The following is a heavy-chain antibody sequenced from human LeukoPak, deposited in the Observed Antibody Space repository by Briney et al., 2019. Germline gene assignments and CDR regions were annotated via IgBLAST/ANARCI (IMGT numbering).Heavy chain of an antibody. V-gene: IGHV1-2*02. CDR3: ARGWEVVPAAIGWGNWFDP. J-gene: IGHJ5*02. CDR1: GYTFTGYY. CDR2: INPNSGGT. D-gene: IGHD2-2*02. Sequence: ASVKVSCKASGYTFTGYYMHWVRQAPGQGLEWMGWINPNSGGTNYAQKFQGRATMTRDTSISTAYMELSRLRSDDTAVYYCARGWEVVPAAIGWGNWFDPWGQGTLVTVSS.